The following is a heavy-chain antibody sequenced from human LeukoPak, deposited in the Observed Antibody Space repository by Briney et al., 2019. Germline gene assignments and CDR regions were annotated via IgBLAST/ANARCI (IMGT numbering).Heavy chain of an antibody. CDR2: IYYSGST. D-gene: IGHD2-15*01. Sequence: SETLSLTCTVSGGSTSSYYWSWIRQPPGKGLEWIGYIYYSGSTNYNPSLKSRVTISVDTSKNQFSLNLTSVTAADTAVYYCVRASVESGGAFDIWGQGTMVTVSS. V-gene: IGHV4-59*01. J-gene: IGHJ3*02. CDR3: VRASVESGGAFDI. CDR1: GGSTSSYY.